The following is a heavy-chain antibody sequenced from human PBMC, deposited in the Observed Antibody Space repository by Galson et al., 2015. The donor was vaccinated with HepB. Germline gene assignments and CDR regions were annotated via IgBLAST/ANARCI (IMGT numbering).Heavy chain of an antibody. CDR2: IYYSGST. CDR1: NGSIGSYY. V-gene: IGHV4-59*01. Sequence: SETLSLTCTVSNGSIGSYYWSWIRQPPGKTLEWLGYIYYSGSTSYNPSLKRRATMAVDTSKNQFSRRLKAVTAADTAMYFCAREGYSSNWRNDAFDIWGQGTLVTVSS. D-gene: IGHD6-13*01. CDR3: AREGYSSNWRNDAFDI. J-gene: IGHJ3*02.